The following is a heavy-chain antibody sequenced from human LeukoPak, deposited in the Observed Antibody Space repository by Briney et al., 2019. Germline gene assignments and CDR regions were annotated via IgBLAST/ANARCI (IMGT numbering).Heavy chain of an antibody. J-gene: IGHJ4*02. V-gene: IGHV3-21*01. D-gene: IGHD1-14*01. CDR3: ATETIGRHYDY. CDR1: GFTFSSCG. Sequence: GGSLRLSCAASGFTFSSCGFNWVRQAPGKGLDWVSSIGPTGTDRYYADSVRGRFTISRDNAKNSMYLQMDSLRDEDTAVYYCATETIGRHYDYWGQGTLLTVSS. CDR2: IGPTGTDR.